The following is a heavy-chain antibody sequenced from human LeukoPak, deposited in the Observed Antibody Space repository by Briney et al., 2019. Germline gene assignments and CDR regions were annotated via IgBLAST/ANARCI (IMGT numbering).Heavy chain of an antibody. D-gene: IGHD3-10*01. CDR1: GFTFSQYP. V-gene: IGHV3-30*04. CDR3: ASLMVRGIRDFDH. CDR2: ISYDGTNN. Sequence: GRSLRISCAASGFTFSQYPMHWVRQAPGKGLEWVAVISYDGTNNYRADSVKGRFTISRDNANNTLYLQMNSLRPEDTAVYFCASLMVRGIRDFDHWGQGTLVTVSS. J-gene: IGHJ4*02.